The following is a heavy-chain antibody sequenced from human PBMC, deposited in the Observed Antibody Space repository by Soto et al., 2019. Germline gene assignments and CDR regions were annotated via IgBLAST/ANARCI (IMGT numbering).Heavy chain of an antibody. CDR2: ISAYNGNT. Sequence: ASVKVSCKASGYTFTSYGISWVRQAPGQGLEWMGWISAYNGNTNYAQRLQGRVTMTTDTSTSTAYMELRSLRSDDTAVYYCARVESGRVRGVHGYWGQGTLVRVSS. D-gene: IGHD3-10*02. CDR1: GYTFTSYG. J-gene: IGHJ4*02. V-gene: IGHV1-18*01. CDR3: ARVESGRVRGVHGY.